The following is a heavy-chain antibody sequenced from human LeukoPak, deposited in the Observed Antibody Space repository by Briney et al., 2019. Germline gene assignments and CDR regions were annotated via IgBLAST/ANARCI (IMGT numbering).Heavy chain of an antibody. V-gene: IGHV4-30-2*01. Sequence: SQTLSLTCAVSGGSISSGGYSWRWIRQPPGKGLEWIGYIYHSGSTYYNPSLKSRVTISVDRSKNQFSLKLSSVTAADTAVYYCAREDSSGYAFDYWGQGTLVTVSS. J-gene: IGHJ4*02. CDR2: IYHSGST. CDR3: AREDSSGYAFDY. D-gene: IGHD3-22*01. CDR1: GGSISSGGYS.